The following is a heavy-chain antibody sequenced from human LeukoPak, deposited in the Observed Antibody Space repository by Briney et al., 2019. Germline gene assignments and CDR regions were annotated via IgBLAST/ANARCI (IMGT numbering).Heavy chain of an antibody. V-gene: IGHV3-23*01. D-gene: IGHD3-3*02. CDR2: ISGSGGST. CDR3: VHFTENYGMDV. CDR1: GFTFSSYG. J-gene: IGHJ6*02. Sequence: RTGGSLRLSCAASGFTFSSYGMHWVRQAPGKGLEWVSAISGSGGSTYYADSVKGRFTISRDNSKNTLYLQMNSLRAEDTAVYYCVHFTENYGMDVWGQGTMVTVSS.